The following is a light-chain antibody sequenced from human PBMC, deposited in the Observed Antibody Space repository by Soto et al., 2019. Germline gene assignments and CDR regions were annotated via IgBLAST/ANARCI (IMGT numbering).Light chain of an antibody. CDR2: AAS. J-gene: IGKJ5*01. V-gene: IGKV1D-12*01. CDR1: QGISSW. CDR3: QQDNTLPLT. Sequence: DIQMTQSPSSVSASVGDRITVTCRASQGISSWLAWYQQKPVKAPKLLIYAASSLQSGVPARFSGSGSGTHFTLTISSLQPEDFAAYYCQQDNTLPLTFGQGTRLEIK.